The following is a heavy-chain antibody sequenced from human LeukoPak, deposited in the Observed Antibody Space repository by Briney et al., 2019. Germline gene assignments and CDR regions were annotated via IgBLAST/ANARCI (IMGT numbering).Heavy chain of an antibody. Sequence: KASETLSLTCTVSGGSISSYYWSWIRQPPGKGLEWIGYIYYSGSTNYNPSLKSRVTISVDTSKNQFSLKLSSVTAADTAVYYCARVFYDSSGYYYVFDYWGQGTLVTVSS. CDR1: GGSISSYY. CDR2: IYYSGST. CDR3: ARVFYDSSGYYYVFDY. V-gene: IGHV4-59*01. D-gene: IGHD3-22*01. J-gene: IGHJ4*02.